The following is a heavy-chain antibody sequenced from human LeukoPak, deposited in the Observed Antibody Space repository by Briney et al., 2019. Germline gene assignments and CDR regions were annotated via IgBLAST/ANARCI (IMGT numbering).Heavy chain of an antibody. CDR3: AREPLDKFEI. Sequence: GGSLRLSCAASGFTVSSNYMSWVRQAPGKGLEWVSVIYSGGATYYHDSVKGRFTISRDNSNNNLCLQLDSLRAEDTAVYDCAREPLDKFEILGQGTILTVSP. V-gene: IGHV3-53*01. CDR2: IYSGGAT. D-gene: IGHD2-2*03. J-gene: IGHJ3*02. CDR1: GFTVSSNY.